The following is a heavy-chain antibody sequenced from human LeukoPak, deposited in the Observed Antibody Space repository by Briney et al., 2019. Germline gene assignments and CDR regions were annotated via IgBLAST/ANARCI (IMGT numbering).Heavy chain of an antibody. J-gene: IGHJ4*02. CDR2: ISGSGGST. V-gene: IGHV3-23*01. D-gene: IGHD6-19*01. CDR1: GFPFSIYG. Sequence: GGSLRLSCAGSGFPFSIYGMNWVRQAPGKGLEWVSAISGSGGSTYYADSVKGRFTISRDNSKNTLYLQMNSLRAEDTAVYYCAKSYSSGCIDYWGQGTLVTVSS. CDR3: AKSYSSGCIDY.